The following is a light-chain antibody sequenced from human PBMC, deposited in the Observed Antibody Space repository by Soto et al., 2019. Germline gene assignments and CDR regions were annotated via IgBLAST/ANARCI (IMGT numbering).Light chain of an antibody. CDR2: EGS. CDR3: CSYAGSSTYYV. V-gene: IGLV2-23*01. Sequence: QSVLTQPASVSGSPGQSITISCTGTSSDVGSYNLVSWYQQHPGKAPKLMIHEGSKRPSGVSNRFSGSKSGNTASLTISGLQAEDEADYYCCSYAGSSTYYVFGTGTQLTVL. CDR1: SSDVGSYNL. J-gene: IGLJ1*01.